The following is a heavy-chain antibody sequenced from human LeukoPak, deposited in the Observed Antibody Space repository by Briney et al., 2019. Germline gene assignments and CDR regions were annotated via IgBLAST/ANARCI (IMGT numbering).Heavy chain of an antibody. Sequence: SETLSLTCTVSGGSISSYYWSWIRQPPGKGLEWIGRINSRGSTNYDPSLKSRVSISVGTSKNYFSLELSSVTAADTAVYYCARGFSTISCYDYWGQGTLVTVSS. V-gene: IGHV4-4*08. CDR3: ARGFSTISCYDY. J-gene: IGHJ4*02. CDR1: GGSISSYY. D-gene: IGHD2/OR15-2a*01. CDR2: INSRGST.